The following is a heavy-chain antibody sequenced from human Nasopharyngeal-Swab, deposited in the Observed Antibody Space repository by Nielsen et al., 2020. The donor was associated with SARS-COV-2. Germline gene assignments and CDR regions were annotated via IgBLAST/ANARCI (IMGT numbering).Heavy chain of an antibody. CDR3: VKHQGSSSDQ. CDR2: VNEDGSRT. V-gene: IGHV3-74*01. CDR1: RVIFSQYW. Sequence: GGSLRLYCVASRVIFSQYWMHWISQAPGKGLVWVSRVNEDGSRTDYADSVRGLFTISRDNAKNTLYLQMNSLRVEDTAVYYCVKHQGSSSDQWGQGTLVTVSS. J-gene: IGHJ4*02.